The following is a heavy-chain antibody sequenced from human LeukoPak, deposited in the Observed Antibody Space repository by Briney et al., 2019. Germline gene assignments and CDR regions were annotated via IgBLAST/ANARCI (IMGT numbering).Heavy chain of an antibody. CDR1: GGSIRSSC. CDR3: ARAQYDGFSSGYSGGFYYMDV. V-gene: IGHV4-59*01. J-gene: IGHJ6*03. Sequence: SETQSLTLTVSGGSIRSSCWSWIRQPPGQGLEWIGYISNSGSANYNPSLMGRVSISVGMSNNQIFLDLPSVTAADTAVYYCARAQYDGFSSGYSGGFYYMDVWGKETTVSVSS. D-gene: IGHD3-3*01. CDR2: ISNSGSA.